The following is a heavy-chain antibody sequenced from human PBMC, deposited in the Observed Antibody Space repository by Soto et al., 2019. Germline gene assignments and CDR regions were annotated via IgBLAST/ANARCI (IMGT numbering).Heavy chain of an antibody. V-gene: IGHV3-11*01. CDR3: ARQYSSGWSPGYTWFDR. Sequence: QVQLVESGGGLVKPGGSLRLSCAASGFTFSDYYMRWVRQAPGKGLEWVSYISSSGTMLNYADSVKGRFTISRDNVKNSLYLQMNSLRGEDTAVYYCARQYSSGWSPGYTWFDRWGQGTLVSVSS. J-gene: IGHJ5*02. CDR2: ISSSGTML. D-gene: IGHD6-19*01. CDR1: GFTFSDYY.